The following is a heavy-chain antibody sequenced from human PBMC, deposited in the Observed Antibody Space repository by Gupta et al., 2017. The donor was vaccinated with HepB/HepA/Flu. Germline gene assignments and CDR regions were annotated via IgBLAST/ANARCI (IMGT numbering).Heavy chain of an antibody. V-gene: IGHV4-39*01. D-gene: IGHD3-22*01. J-gene: IGHJ3*02. Sequence: QLQLQESGPGLVKPSETLSLTCTVSGGSMSSRSHYWGWIPQPPGKGLEWIGTIYYSGNTYYKTSLKSRVTISVDTSNNQFSLKLSSVTATDTAVYYCARLTYYYDSSGYSLGAFDIWGQGTMVTVS. CDR2: IYYSGNT. CDR3: ARLTYYYDSSGYSLGAFDI. CDR1: GGSMSSRSHY.